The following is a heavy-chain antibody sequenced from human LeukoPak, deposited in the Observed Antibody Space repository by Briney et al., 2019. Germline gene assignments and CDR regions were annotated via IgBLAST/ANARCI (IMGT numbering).Heavy chain of an antibody. D-gene: IGHD6-19*01. Sequence: GGSLRLSCAASGFTFSSYGMHWVRQAPGKGLEWVAFIRYDGSNKYYADSVKGRFTISRDNSKNTLYLQMNSLRAEDTAVYYCAKGPGSGWEGYFDYWGQGTLVTVSS. J-gene: IGHJ4*02. CDR2: IRYDGSNK. CDR1: GFTFSSYG. V-gene: IGHV3-30*02. CDR3: AKGPGSGWEGYFDY.